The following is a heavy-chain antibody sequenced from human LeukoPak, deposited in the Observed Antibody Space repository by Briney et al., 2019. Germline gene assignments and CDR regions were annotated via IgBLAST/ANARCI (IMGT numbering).Heavy chain of an antibody. CDR2: IFGSGGST. J-gene: IGHJ4*02. CDR1: GFTFSSYA. V-gene: IGHV3-23*01. CDR3: AKTTTVYSSGRFPGWPVDY. D-gene: IGHD6-19*01. Sequence: GGSLRLSCAASGFTFSSYAMYWVRQAPGKGLEGVSGIFGSGGSTHYADSVKCRFTISRDNSKNTVYLQMNSLRAEDKAVYYCAKTTTVYSSGRFPGWPVDYWGQGTLVTVSS.